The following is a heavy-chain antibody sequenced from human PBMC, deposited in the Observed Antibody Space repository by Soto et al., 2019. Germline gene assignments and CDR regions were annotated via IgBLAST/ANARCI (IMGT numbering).Heavy chain of an antibody. CDR2: ISYDGSNK. J-gene: IGHJ3*02. V-gene: IGHV3-30-3*01. D-gene: IGHD5-18*01. Sequence: GGSLRLSCAASGFTFSSYAMHWVRQAPGKGLEWVAVISYDGSNKYYADSVKGRFTISRDNSKNTLYLQMNSLRAEDTAVYYCARGRPDGYLYAFDIWGQGTMVTVSS. CDR1: GFTFSSYA. CDR3: ARGRPDGYLYAFDI.